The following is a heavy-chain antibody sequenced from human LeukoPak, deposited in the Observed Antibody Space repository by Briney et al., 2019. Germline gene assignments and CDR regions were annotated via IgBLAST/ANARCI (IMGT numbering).Heavy chain of an antibody. D-gene: IGHD3-22*01. Sequence: PGGSLRLSCAASGFTISDYYMSWIRQAPGKGLEWVSYISSSTGYTNYADSVRGRFTISRDNAKNSVYLQMNSLRAEDTAVYYCARDLLDYYDSSGYSPLGYWGQGTLVTVSS. CDR3: ARDLLDYYDSSGYSPLGY. J-gene: IGHJ4*02. CDR1: GFTISDYY. V-gene: IGHV3-11*06. CDR2: ISSSTGYT.